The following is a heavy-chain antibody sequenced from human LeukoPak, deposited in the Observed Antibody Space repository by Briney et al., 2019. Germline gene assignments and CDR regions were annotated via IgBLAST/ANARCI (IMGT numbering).Heavy chain of an antibody. CDR2: ISGSGGST. V-gene: IGHV3-23*01. Sequence: PGGSLRLSCAASGFTFSSYAMSWVRQAPGKGLEWVSAISGSGGSTYYADSVKGRFTISRDNSKNTLYLQMNGLRAEDTAVYYCAKLAPITMIVVYPDAFDIWGQGTMVTVSS. CDR3: AKLAPITMIVVYPDAFDI. D-gene: IGHD3-22*01. CDR1: GFTFSSYA. J-gene: IGHJ3*02.